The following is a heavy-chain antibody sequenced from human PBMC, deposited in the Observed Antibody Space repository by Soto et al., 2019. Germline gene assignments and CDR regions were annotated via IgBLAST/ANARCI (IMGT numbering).Heavy chain of an antibody. CDR2: ISGSGGSP. D-gene: IGHD2-2*01. CDR3: AKARCSSSTCYVPDY. CDR1: GFTFSSYT. V-gene: IGHV3-23*01. J-gene: IGHJ4*02. Sequence: GGSLRLSCAASGFTFSSYTMSWVRQAPGKGLEWVSVISGSGGSPYYADSVQGRFTISRDNPKNTLYLQMNSLRAEDTAIYYCAKARCSSSTCYVPDYWGQGTLVTVSS.